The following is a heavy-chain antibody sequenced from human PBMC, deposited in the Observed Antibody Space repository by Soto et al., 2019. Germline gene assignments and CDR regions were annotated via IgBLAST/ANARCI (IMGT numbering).Heavy chain of an antibody. Sequence: GSLRGYCAASVFTFSSYAMHWVRQAPGKGLEWVAVISYDGSNKYYADSVKGRFTISRDNSKNTLYLQMNSLRAEDTAVYYCARESHVDIVARGGMDVWGQGTTVTVSS. V-gene: IGHV3-30-3*01. CDR3: ARESHVDIVARGGMDV. D-gene: IGHD5-12*01. CDR1: VFTFSSYA. CDR2: ISYDGSNK. J-gene: IGHJ6*02.